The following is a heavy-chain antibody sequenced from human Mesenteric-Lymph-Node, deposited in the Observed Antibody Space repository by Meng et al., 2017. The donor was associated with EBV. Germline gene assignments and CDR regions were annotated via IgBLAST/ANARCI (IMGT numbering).Heavy chain of an antibody. V-gene: IGHV4-39*01. CDR3: ARRISSGWMDS. CDR2: IYYSGST. J-gene: IGHJ5*01. D-gene: IGHD6-19*01. CDR1: GGSISSSSYY. Sequence: QLQRQESGPGLGKPSKTLSLTCTVSGGSISSSSYYWGWIRQPPGKGLEWIGNIYYSGSTYYSPSLESRVTISVDTSKNQFSLKLSSVTAADSAVYYCARRISSGWMDSWGQGTLVTVFS.